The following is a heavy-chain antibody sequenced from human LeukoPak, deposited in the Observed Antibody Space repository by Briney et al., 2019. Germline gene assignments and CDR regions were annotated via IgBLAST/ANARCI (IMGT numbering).Heavy chain of an antibody. CDR1: GFTFSGYA. V-gene: IGHV3-23*01. CDR3: AQSLVGATPFDY. J-gene: IGHJ4*02. D-gene: IGHD1-26*01. CDR2: ISGSGGTNT. Sequence: GGSLRLSCAASGFTFSGYAMYWGRQAPGKGLEWVSTISGSGGTNTYYADSVRGRFTISRDNSKNTLYLQMNGLRAEDTAVYYCAQSLVGATPFDYWGQGTLVTVSS.